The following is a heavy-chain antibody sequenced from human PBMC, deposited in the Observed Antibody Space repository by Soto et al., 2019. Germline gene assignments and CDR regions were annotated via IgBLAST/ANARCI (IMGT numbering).Heavy chain of an antibody. CDR2: ISGTGHST. J-gene: IGHJ4*02. CDR1: RFTFSNYA. Sequence: EVQLLESGGGLVQPGGSLRLSCAASRFTFSNYAMSWVRQAPGKGLEWVSTISGTGHSTYYADSVKGRFTISRDNSKNTLYLQMNSLRAEDTAIYYCAKMMQVLAATTRFDYWGQGTQVTVSS. D-gene: IGHD2-15*01. CDR3: AKMMQVLAATTRFDY. V-gene: IGHV3-23*01.